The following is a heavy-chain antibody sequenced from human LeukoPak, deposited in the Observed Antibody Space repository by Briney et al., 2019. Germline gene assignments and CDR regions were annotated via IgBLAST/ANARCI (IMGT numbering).Heavy chain of an antibody. V-gene: IGHV3-21*01. CDR1: GFTFSSYS. J-gene: IGHJ4*02. CDR2: ISSSSSYI. CDR3: ARERCSSTSCYEGGGFDY. D-gene: IGHD2-2*01. Sequence: GGSLRLSCAASGFTFSSYSMNWVRQAPGKGLEWVSSISSSSSYIYYADSVEGRFTISRDNAKNSLYLQMNSLRAEDTAVYYCARERCSSTSCYEGGGFDYWGQGTLVTVSS.